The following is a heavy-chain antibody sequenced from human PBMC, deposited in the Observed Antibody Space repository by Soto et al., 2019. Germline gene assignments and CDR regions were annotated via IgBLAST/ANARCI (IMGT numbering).Heavy chain of an antibody. Sequence: SETLSLTCTVSGGSISSSSYYWGWIRQPPGKGLEWIGSIYYSGSTYYNPSLKSRVTISVDTSKNQFSLKLSSVTAADTAVYYCARHEIGFDWLLGIDYWGQGTLVTVSS. CDR2: IYYSGST. D-gene: IGHD3-9*01. J-gene: IGHJ4*02. CDR1: GGSISSSSYY. CDR3: ARHEIGFDWLLGIDY. V-gene: IGHV4-39*01.